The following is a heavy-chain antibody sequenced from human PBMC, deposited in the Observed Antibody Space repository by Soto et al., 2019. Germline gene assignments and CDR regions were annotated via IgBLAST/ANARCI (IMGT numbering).Heavy chain of an antibody. D-gene: IGHD5-12*01. CDR2: IYYSGST. CDR3: ARVEVIEMATIDYYYYYGMDV. V-gene: IGHV4-31*01. J-gene: IGHJ6*02. CDR1: GGSISSGGYY. Sequence: QVQLQESGPGLVKPSQTLSLTCTVSGGSISSGGYYWSWIRQHPGKGLEWIGYIYYSGSTYYNPSLXTLFTISVDTSKXRFXLXPSSVTAADTAVYYCARVEVIEMATIDYYYYYGMDVWGQGTTVTVSS.